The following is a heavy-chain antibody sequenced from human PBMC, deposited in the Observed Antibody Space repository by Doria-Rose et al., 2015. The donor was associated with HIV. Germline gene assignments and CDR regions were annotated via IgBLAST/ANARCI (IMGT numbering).Heavy chain of an antibody. Sequence: QVQLQESGPGRETPSETLSLTCTVSGASISSDNYWGWIRQPPGKGLEWIGSYYSSGRTYYNPSLKSRVTISADTSKNQFSLNLSSLTAADTAVYYCVMMPHYWGQGTLVAVFS. J-gene: IGHJ4*02. CDR1: GASISSDNY. D-gene: IGHD3-16*01. CDR3: VMMPHY. CDR2: YYSSGRT. V-gene: IGHV4-38-2*02.